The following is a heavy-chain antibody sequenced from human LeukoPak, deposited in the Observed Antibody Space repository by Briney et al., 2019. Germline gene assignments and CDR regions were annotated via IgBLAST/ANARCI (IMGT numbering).Heavy chain of an antibody. D-gene: IGHD5-18*01. CDR1: GGSISSYY. J-gene: IGHJ4*02. V-gene: IGHV4-4*07. CDR2: IYTSGST. CDR3: ARGDYSYGFGEDYFDY. Sequence: PSETLSLTCTVSGGSISSYYWSWIRQPAGKGLEWIGRIYTSGSTNYNPSLKSRVTMSVDTSKNQFSLKLSSVTAADTAVYYCARGDYSYGFGEDYFDYWGQGTLVTVSS.